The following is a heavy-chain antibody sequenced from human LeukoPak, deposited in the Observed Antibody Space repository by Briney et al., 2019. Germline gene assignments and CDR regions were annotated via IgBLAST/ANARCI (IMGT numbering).Heavy chain of an antibody. CDR1: GYSFTSHW. Sequence: SGESLKISCKGSGYSFTSHWIAWVRQMPGKGLEWMGIIYPDDSDTRYSPSFQGQVTISADKSISTAYLQWSSLKASDTAMYYCARLCSGGSCGENFDYWGQGTLVTVSS. CDR2: IYPDDSDT. J-gene: IGHJ4*02. D-gene: IGHD2-15*01. V-gene: IGHV5-51*01. CDR3: ARLCSGGSCGENFDY.